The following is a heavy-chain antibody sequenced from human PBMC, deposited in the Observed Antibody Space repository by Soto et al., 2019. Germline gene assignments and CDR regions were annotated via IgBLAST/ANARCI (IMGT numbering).Heavy chain of an antibody. J-gene: IGHJ4*02. V-gene: IGHV4-39*01. CDR2: IYYSGST. CDR1: GGSISSSSYY. CDR3: ANNYVDTAMASVDY. Sequence: QLQLQESGPGLVKPSETLSLTCTVSGGSISSSSYYWGWIRQPPGKGLEWIGSIYYSGSTYYNPSLKSRVTISVDTSKNQFSLKLSSVTAADTAVYYCANNYVDTAMASVDYWGQGTLVTVSS. D-gene: IGHD5-18*01.